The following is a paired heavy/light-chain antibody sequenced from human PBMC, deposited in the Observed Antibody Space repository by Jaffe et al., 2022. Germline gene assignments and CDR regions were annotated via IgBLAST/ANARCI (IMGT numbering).Heavy chain of an antibody. V-gene: IGHV3-30*02. CDR1: GFTFSTSG. CDR3: ARDRGIQDASGWISAYFDL. D-gene: IGHD6-19*01. Sequence: QAQLVESGGGVVQSGGSLRVSCAASGFTFSTSGMQWVRQAPGKGLEWLAFIGNDGKYTYNEQSVKGRFIISRDNSKNTLYLQMNNLGSEDTGIYYCARDRGIQDASGWISAYFDLWGRGTLVSVSS. CDR2: IGNDGKYT. J-gene: IGHJ2*01.
Light chain of an antibody. CDR3: CSYAGASTFV. J-gene: IGLJ3*02. CDR2: AVT. CDR1: SNDVGSYNL. Sequence: QSALTQPASVSGSPGQSITISCTGTSNDVGSYNLVSWYQQEPGKAPKLIIFAVTNRPSGISNRFSGSKSGNTASLTISGLQAEDEADYYCCSYAGASTFVFGGGTKLTVL. V-gene: IGLV2-23*02.